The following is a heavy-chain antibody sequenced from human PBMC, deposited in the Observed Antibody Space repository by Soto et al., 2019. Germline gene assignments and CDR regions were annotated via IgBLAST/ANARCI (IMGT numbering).Heavy chain of an antibody. V-gene: IGHV4-59*12. CDR2: IYNRGST. J-gene: IGHJ3*02. CDR3: ARSIFRATDALDI. Sequence: PSETLSLTCTVSGGSISSYYWSWIRQPPGKGLEWIGYIYNRGSTYYNPSLKSRISMSQDTSKNQFYLNLNSVTAADTALYYCARSIFRATDALDIWGQGTMVTVSS. D-gene: IGHD3-3*01. CDR1: GGSISSYY.